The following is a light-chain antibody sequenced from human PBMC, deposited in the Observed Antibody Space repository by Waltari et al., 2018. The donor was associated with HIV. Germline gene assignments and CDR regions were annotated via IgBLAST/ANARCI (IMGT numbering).Light chain of an antibody. J-gene: IGLJ3*02. CDR2: DTE. Sequence: QVVVTQEPSLSVSPGGTVTVTCASVTGSVSKNHYTHWIQLKPGQAPRTRTYDTEKRHPWTPGRFAGSLIGGRAALMLAGALPDDEADYYCLLSYSGVRVFGGGTKLTV. CDR1: TGSVSKNHY. CDR3: LLSYSGVRV. V-gene: IGLV7-46*01.